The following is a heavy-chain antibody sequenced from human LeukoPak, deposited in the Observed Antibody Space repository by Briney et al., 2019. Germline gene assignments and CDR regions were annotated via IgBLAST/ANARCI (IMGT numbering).Heavy chain of an antibody. V-gene: IGHV4-59*01. CDR2: IYYSGST. Sequence: SETLSLTCTDSVGSFSSYNWSWIRQPPGKGLEWIGYIYYSGSTNYNPSLNSRVTISVDASKNQSSLKLRSVTAAHTAVSYRARLFEVVDAFDIWGQGTMFTVSS. CDR3: ARLFEVVDAFDI. D-gene: IGHD2-21*01. CDR1: VGSFSSYN. J-gene: IGHJ3*02.